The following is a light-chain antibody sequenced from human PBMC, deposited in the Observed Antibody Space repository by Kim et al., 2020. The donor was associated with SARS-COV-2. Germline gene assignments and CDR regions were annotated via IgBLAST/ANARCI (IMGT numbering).Light chain of an antibody. Sequence: DIQLTQSPSFLSASVGDRVTITCRASQGISSYLAWYQQKPGKAPKLLIYTASTLQTGVPSRFSGSGSGTEFTLTISSLQPEDVANYYCQELQSNPLLTFGGGTKVDIK. CDR2: TAS. CDR3: QELQSNPLLT. V-gene: IGKV1-9*01. CDR1: QGISSY. J-gene: IGKJ4*01.